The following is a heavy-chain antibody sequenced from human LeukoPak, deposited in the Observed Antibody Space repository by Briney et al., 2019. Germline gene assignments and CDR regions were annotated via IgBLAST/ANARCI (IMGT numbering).Heavy chain of an antibody. V-gene: IGHV3-48*03. CDR1: GFIFSGFD. CDR2: IGTSVNDI. Sequence: GGSLRLSCAASGFIFSGFDMNWVRQAPGKGLEWIAHIGTSVNDIYYADSVKGRFTISRDNARNSLYLQMDSLRVEDTAVYYCARDSVWFGALLNWGQGALVTVSS. J-gene: IGHJ4*02. CDR3: ARDSVWFGALLN. D-gene: IGHD3-10*01.